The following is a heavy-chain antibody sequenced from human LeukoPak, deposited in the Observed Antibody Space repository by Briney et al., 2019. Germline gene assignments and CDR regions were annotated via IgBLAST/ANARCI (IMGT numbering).Heavy chain of an antibody. CDR1: GFIVGDTH. J-gene: IGHJ6*03. Sequence: GSLRLSCAGSGFIVGDTHMTWVRQAPGKGLEWVSLVYSGITTHYADSVKGRFSISRDHSNNILYLQMNTLRAEDTAVYYCARLQGYSLGYQYFYYMDVWGTGTTVTVSS. CDR3: ARLQGYSLGYQYFYYMDV. V-gene: IGHV3-53*01. D-gene: IGHD5-18*01. CDR2: VYSGITT.